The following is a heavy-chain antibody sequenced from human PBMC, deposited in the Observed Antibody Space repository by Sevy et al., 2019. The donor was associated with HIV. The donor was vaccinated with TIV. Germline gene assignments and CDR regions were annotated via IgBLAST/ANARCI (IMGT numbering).Heavy chain of an antibody. D-gene: IGHD6-19*01. CDR2: INPTSGGT. CDR3: AGQTSGWYDWFDP. J-gene: IGHJ5*02. V-gene: IGHV1-2*06. CDR1: AYNFIGYY. Sequence: ASVKVSCKASAYNFIGYYIHWVRQAPGQGLELIGRINPTSGGTKYAHKFQGRVTVTIDMSVSTAYMELTRLTSDDTAIYYCAGQTSGWYDWFDPWGPGTLVTVSS.